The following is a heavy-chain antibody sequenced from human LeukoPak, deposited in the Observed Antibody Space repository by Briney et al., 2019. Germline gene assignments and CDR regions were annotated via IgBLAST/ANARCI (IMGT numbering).Heavy chain of an antibody. J-gene: IGHJ6*03. Sequence: ASVKVSCKASGYTFTSYGISWVRQAPGQGLEWMGWISAYNGNTDYAQKLQGRVTMTTDTSTSTAYMELRSLRSDDTAVYYCARAGPYSSGWLRSGYYYYYMDVWGKGTTVTVSS. CDR1: GYTFTSYG. CDR3: ARAGPYSSGWLRSGYYYYYMDV. V-gene: IGHV1-18*01. CDR2: ISAYNGNT. D-gene: IGHD6-19*01.